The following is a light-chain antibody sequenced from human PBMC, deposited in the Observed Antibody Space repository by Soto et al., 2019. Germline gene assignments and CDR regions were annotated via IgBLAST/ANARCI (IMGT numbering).Light chain of an antibody. CDR2: GNS. CDR3: QSYDSSLSGSV. J-gene: IGLJ3*02. V-gene: IGLV1-40*01. Sequence: QSVLTQPPSVSGAPGQRVTISCTGSSSNIGAGYDVHWYQQLPGTAPKLLIYGNSNRPSGVPDRFSGSKSGTSASLAITGLQAEDEAAYYSQSYDSSLSGSVFGGGTKLTVL. CDR1: SSNIGAGYD.